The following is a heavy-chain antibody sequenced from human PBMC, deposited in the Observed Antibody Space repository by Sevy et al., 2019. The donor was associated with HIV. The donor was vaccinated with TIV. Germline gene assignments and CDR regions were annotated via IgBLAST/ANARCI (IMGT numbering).Heavy chain of an antibody. CDR2: IYYTGST. D-gene: IGHD6-19*01. CDR3: ARDVARGRGWSGGYYFDL. Sequence: SETLSLTCNVSGGSISSADYYWSWIRQPPGQGLEWIGYIYYTGSTYYNPSLKSRFTISVDTSKRQFSLKLNYVTAADTAIYYCARDVARGRGWSGGYYFDLWGQGTLVTVSS. CDR1: GGSISSADYY. V-gene: IGHV4-30-4*01. J-gene: IGHJ4*02.